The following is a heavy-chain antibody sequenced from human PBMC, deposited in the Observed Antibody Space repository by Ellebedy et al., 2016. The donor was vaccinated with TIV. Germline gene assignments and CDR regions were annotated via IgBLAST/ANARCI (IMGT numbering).Heavy chain of an antibody. Sequence: GGSLRLXXAASGFRFSSYGMHWVRQAPGKGLEWVAVISSDGSDKYYADSVKGRFTISGDNSKNTLYLQMNSLRAEDTAVYYCAKGVYDSSLSGLDVWGQGTTVTVSS. V-gene: IGHV3-30*18. CDR3: AKGVYDSSLSGLDV. J-gene: IGHJ6*02. D-gene: IGHD3-22*01. CDR1: GFRFSSYG. CDR2: ISSDGSDK.